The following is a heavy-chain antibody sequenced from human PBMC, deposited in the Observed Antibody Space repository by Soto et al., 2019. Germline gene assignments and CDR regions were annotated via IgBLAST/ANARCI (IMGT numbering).Heavy chain of an antibody. J-gene: IGHJ4*02. CDR3: ARVRDYYDSSGYYVDY. CDR1: GYTFTSDG. CDR2: ISAYNGNT. D-gene: IGHD3-22*01. V-gene: IGHV1-18*01. Sequence: ASVKVSCKASGYTFTSDGISWVRQAPGQGFEWMGWISAYNGNTNYAQKLQGRVNMTTDTSTSTAYMELRSLRSDDTAVYYCARVRDYYDSSGYYVDYWGQGTLVTVSS.